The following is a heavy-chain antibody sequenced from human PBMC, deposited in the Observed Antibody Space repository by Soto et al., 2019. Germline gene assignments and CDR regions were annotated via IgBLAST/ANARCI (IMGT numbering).Heavy chain of an antibody. CDR1: GGSIRSGGSY. CDR3: ARDFLSMATDY. J-gene: IGHJ4*02. Sequence: QVQLQEAGPGLVKPSQTLSLTCTVSGGSIRSGGSYWSWIRQHPGKGLEWIGYIYDSGSTYYNPSLKSRVTISVDTSKNQFSLKLSSVTAADTAVYYCARDFLSMATDYWGQGTLVTVSS. V-gene: IGHV4-31*03. D-gene: IGHD3-10*01. CDR2: IYDSGST.